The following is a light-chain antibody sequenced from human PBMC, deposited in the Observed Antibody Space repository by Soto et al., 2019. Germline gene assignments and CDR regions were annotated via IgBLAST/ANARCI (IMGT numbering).Light chain of an antibody. V-gene: IGLV4-69*01. CDR1: SGHSNYA. J-gene: IGLJ7*01. Sequence: QLVLTQSPSASASLGASVKLACTLSSGHSNYAIAWHQQQPEKGPRYLMKVNSGGSHIKGDGLPDRFSGSSSGAERYLFISCLQSADEADYYSQSCCTGSAIVVFGGGTPLTVL. CDR3: QSCCTGSAIVV. CDR2: VNSGGSH.